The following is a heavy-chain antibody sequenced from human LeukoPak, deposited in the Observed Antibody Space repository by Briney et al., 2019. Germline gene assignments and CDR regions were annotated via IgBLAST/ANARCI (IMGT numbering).Heavy chain of an antibody. CDR2: ISGSGSTT. CDR1: GFTFSSYT. Sequence: PGGSLRLSCAASGFTFSSYTVTWVRQAPGKGLGWVSSISGSGSTTYFADSVKGRFTISRDNSKNTLYLQMNSLRAEDTAVYYCAKDSTVSGSYYGMDIWGQGTTVTVSS. D-gene: IGHD3-22*01. CDR3: AKDSTVSGSYYGMDI. V-gene: IGHV3-23*01. J-gene: IGHJ6*02.